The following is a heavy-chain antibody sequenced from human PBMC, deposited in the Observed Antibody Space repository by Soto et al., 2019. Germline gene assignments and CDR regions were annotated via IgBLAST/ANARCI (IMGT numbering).Heavy chain of an antibody. CDR3: AKDHPVIEVVKVFEY. V-gene: IGHV3-23*01. J-gene: IGHJ4*02. D-gene: IGHD3-22*01. Sequence: GGSLRLSCAASGFSFSSYAMSWVRQAPGKGLDWVSAISGSGTKTHYADSVKGRFTISRDNSKNTLYLQMNSLRAEDTAVYYCAKDHPVIEVVKVFEYWGRGALVTVSS. CDR2: ISGSGTKT. CDR1: GFSFSSYA.